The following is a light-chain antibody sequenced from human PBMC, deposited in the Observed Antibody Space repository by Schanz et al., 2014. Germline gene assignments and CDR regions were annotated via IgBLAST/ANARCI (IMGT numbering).Light chain of an antibody. CDR3: QQYNYWPPFT. J-gene: IGKJ2*01. V-gene: IGKV3-15*01. CDR1: RSISGN. CDR2: GAS. Sequence: EIVVTQSPATLALSPGERASLSCRASRSISGNLAWYQQKPGQAPRLLIFGASTRATGIPPRFSGSMSGTEFTLTIDSLQSEDFATYYCQQYNYWPPFTFGQGTKLEIK.